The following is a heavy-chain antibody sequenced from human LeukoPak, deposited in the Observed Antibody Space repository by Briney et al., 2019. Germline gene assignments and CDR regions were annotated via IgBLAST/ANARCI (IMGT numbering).Heavy chain of an antibody. Sequence: GGSLRLSCASSGFSFSSYWKHWVRQAPGKGLVWVSRLNGAGTTTNYADSVKGRFTISRDNAKNTLYLQMSSLRAEDTAVYYCATDPGVRGVYYNYFDPLGQGTLVTVSS. D-gene: IGHD3-10*01. CDR2: LNGAGTTT. J-gene: IGHJ5*02. V-gene: IGHV3-74*01. CDR3: ATDPGVRGVYYNYFDP. CDR1: GFSFSSYW.